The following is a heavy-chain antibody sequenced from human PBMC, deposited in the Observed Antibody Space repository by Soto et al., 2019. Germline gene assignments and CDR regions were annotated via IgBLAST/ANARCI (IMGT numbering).Heavy chain of an antibody. CDR3: ARESCTSASCPWGWFDP. D-gene: IGHD2-2*01. CDR1: VGSISSGDYY. V-gene: IGHV4-30-4*01. CDR2: IDYSGST. J-gene: IGHJ5*02. Sequence: QVQLQESGPGLVKPSQTLSLTCTVSVGSISSGDYYWSWIRQPPGKGLEWIGNIDYSGSTYYTASRKSRVTISVDRSKNQFSLNLRPVTATDTAIYYCARESCTSASCPWGWFDPWGQGTLVTVSS.